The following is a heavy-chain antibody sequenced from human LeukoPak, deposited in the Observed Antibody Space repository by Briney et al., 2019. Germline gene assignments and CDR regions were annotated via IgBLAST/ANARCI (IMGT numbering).Heavy chain of an antibody. CDR2: IDARSGIT. D-gene: IGHD6-13*01. CDR3: ARDAYSSSWYHG. J-gene: IGHJ1*01. Sequence: GGSLRLSCTASGFSFSRYSMNWVRQAPGKGPEWVSYIDARSGITYYADSVQGRFTISRDDARESVFLQMDGLRVDDTAVYYCARDAYSSSWYHGWGQGTLVTVSS. CDR1: GFSFSRYS. V-gene: IGHV3-48*01.